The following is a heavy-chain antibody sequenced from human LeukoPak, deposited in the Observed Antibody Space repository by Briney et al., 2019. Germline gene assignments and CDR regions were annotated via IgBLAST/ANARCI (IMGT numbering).Heavy chain of an antibody. J-gene: IGHJ6*04. CDR2: IDTEDGGT. D-gene: IGHD3-10*01. CDR3: TTDRVDRSFDV. CDR1: GYTFSDYN. Sequence: GASVKVSCKASGYTFSDYNIHWVQYAPGKGLEWMGRIDTEDGGTIYAERFQGRVTITADTSTNTAYMELTSLRSDDTAVYYCTTDRVDRSFDVWGKGTAVSVSS. V-gene: IGHV1-69-2*01.